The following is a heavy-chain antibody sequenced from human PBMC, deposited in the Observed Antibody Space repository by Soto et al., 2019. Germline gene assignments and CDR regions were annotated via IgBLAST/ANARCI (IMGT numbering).Heavy chain of an antibody. D-gene: IGHD3-22*01. J-gene: IGHJ3*02. CDR1: GYSFTTNW. CDR3: ARLRGLDSSYALDI. V-gene: IGHV5-51*01. Sequence: PGESLKISCKDFGYSFTTNWIAWVRQVPGKGLECMGIIYPHASDTRYSPSFQGQVTISADKSINTAYLQWSSLKASDTAMYYCARLRGLDSSYALDIWGQGTKVTVSS. CDR2: IYPHASDT.